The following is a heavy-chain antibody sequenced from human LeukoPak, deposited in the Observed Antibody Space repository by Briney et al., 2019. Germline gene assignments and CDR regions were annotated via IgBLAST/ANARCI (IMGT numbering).Heavy chain of an antibody. CDR2: IRYDGSNK. CDR3: ARRYFDWSSPFDY. D-gene: IGHD3-9*01. V-gene: IGHV3-30*02. CDR1: GFTFSSYG. Sequence: GGSLRLSCAASGFTFSSYGMHWVRQAPGKWLEWVAFIRYDGSNKYYADSVKGRFTISRDNSKNTLYLQMNSMRAEDTAVYYCARRYFDWSSPFDYWGQGTLVTVSS. J-gene: IGHJ4*02.